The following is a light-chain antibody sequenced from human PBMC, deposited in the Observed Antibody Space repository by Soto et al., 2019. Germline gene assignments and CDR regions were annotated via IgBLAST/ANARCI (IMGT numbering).Light chain of an antibody. V-gene: IGKV3-20*01. J-gene: IGKJ5*01. Sequence: ENVLTQSPGTLSLSPGERATLSCRASQSVSSSYLAWYQQKPGQAPRLLIYGASNRATGIPDRFSGSGSGTDFTLTISRLEPEDFAVYYCQQYGSSLITFGQGTRL. CDR3: QQYGSSLIT. CDR2: GAS. CDR1: QSVSSSY.